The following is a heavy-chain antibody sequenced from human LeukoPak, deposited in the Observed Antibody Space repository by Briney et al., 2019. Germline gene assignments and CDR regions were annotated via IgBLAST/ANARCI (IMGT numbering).Heavy chain of an antibody. J-gene: IGHJ4*02. Sequence: GGSLRLSCAASGFTFSSYAVSWVRQAPGKGLEWVGRITKKADSYTTVYAASVKGRFTISRDDSKNSLYLQMNSLKTEDTAVYYCARAFYDSGNHLPDYWGQGTLVTVSS. CDR2: ITKKADSYTT. CDR1: GFTFSSYA. V-gene: IGHV3-72*01. D-gene: IGHD3-10*01. CDR3: ARAFYDSGNHLPDY.